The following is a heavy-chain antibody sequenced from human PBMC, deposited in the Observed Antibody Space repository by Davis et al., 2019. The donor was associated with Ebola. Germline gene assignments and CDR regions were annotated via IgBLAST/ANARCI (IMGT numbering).Heavy chain of an antibody. J-gene: IGHJ4*02. Sequence: PSETLSLTCTVSGGSISSHYWSWIRQPAGKGLEWIGRIYTSGRTSFNPSLKSRATMSVDTSKNHFSLKLTSVTAADTAVYYCVRDGCPGGSCYCGDYWGQGTLVSVSS. CDR2: IYTSGRT. V-gene: IGHV4-4*07. CDR3: VRDGCPGGSCYCGDY. CDR1: GGSISSHY. D-gene: IGHD2-15*01.